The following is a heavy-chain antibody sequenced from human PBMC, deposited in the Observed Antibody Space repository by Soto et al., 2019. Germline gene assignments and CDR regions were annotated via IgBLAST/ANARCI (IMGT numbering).Heavy chain of an antibody. CDR3: ARDGSRDIVVPARPYYYYGMDF. CDR2: IIPIFGTA. CDR1: GGTFSSYA. J-gene: IGHJ6*02. V-gene: IGHV1-69*13. D-gene: IGHD2-15*01. Sequence: SVKVSCKASGGTFSSYAISWVRQAPGQGLEWMGGIIPIFGTANYAQKFQGRVTITADESTSTAYVELSSLRSEDTAVYYCARDGSRDIVVPARPYYYYGMDFWGQGTTVTVYS.